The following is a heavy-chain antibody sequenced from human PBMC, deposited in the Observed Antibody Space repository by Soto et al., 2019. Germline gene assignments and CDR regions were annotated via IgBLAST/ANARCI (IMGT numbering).Heavy chain of an antibody. CDR2: ILVDGRT. CDR3: AKATSTAAGAFDI. V-gene: IGHV3-23*01. D-gene: IGHD2-21*02. J-gene: IGHJ3*02. CDR1: GFICSSYD. Sequence: PGGSLRLSCAASGFICSSYDMSWVRQAPGKGLERVSTILVDGRTFYVDSVKGRFTISRDSSQNTAFLQVNSLTAGDTARYYYAKATSTAAGAFDIFGLGKMVKVSS.